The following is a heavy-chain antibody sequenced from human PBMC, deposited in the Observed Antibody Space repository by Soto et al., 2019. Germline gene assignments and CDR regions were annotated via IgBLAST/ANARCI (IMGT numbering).Heavy chain of an antibody. CDR1: GGSISSGDYY. D-gene: IGHD3-3*01. Sequence: PSETLSLTCTVSGGSISSGDYYCSVLRQPPKKGLEWIGYIYYSGSTYYNPSLKSRVTISVDTSKNQFSLKLSSVTAADTAVYYCARIYDFLDVWGQGTTVTVSS. CDR3: ARIYDFLDV. J-gene: IGHJ6*02. CDR2: IYYSGST. V-gene: IGHV4-30-4*01.